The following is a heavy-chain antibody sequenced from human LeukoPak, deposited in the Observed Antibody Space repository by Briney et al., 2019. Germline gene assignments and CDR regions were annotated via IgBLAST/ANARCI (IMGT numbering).Heavy chain of an antibody. CDR3: ARDDWFDP. V-gene: IGHV1-46*01. Sequence: ASVKVSCKASGYTFGTHWMHWVRQAPGQGLEWMGIINPSGDVRLYARKFQGRVTVTRDMSTRTVYMELSSLRSEDTAVYYCARDDWFDPWGQGTLVTVSS. J-gene: IGHJ5*02. CDR2: INPSGDVR. CDR1: GYTFGTHW.